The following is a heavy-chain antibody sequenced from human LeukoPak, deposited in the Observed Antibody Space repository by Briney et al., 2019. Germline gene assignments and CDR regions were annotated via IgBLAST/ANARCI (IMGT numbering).Heavy chain of an antibody. J-gene: IGHJ4*02. CDR2: ISYDGSNK. D-gene: IGHD6-13*01. V-gene: IGHV3-30*18. CDR3: AKSRSRCSSSYSN. CDR1: GFTFSSYG. Sequence: GGSLRLSCAASGFTFSSYGMHWVRQAPGKGLEWVAVISYDGSNKYYADSVKGRFTISRDNSKNTLYLQMDSLRAEDTAVYYCAKSRSRCSSSYSNWGQGTLVTVSS.